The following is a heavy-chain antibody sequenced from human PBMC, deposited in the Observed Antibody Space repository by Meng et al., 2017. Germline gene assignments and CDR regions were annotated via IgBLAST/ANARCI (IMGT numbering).Heavy chain of an antibody. CDR3: TSELPGGPNYWYFDL. V-gene: IGHV3-66*02. Sequence: VALDEYVGGWDQPGVSLILSCAASGVTVSSNSMSWVRQAQGKGLEWVSVIYSGGSTYYADSVKGRFTISRDNSKNTLYLQMNSLRAEDTAVYYCTSELPGGPNYWYFDLWGRGTLVTVSS. D-gene: IGHD3-10*01. CDR1: GVTVSSNS. J-gene: IGHJ2*01. CDR2: IYSGGST.